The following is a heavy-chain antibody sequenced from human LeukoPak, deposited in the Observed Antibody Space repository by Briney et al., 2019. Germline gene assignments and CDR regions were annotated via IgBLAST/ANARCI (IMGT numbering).Heavy chain of an antibody. V-gene: IGHV3-30*18. J-gene: IGHJ6*02. CDR1: GFTFSSYG. Sequence: GGSLRLSCAASGFTFSSYGMHWVRQAPGKGLEWVAVISYDGSNKYYADSVKGRFTISRDNSKNTLYLQMNSLRAEDTAVYYCAKDQMLGLRFLNPYYYGMDVWGQGTTVTVSS. D-gene: IGHD3-3*01. CDR3: AKDQMLGLRFLNPYYYGMDV. CDR2: ISYDGSNK.